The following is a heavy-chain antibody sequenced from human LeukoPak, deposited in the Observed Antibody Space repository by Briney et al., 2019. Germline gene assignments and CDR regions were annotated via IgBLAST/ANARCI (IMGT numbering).Heavy chain of an antibody. CDR1: GYTLTELS. Sequence: ASVKVSCTVSGYTLTELSMHWVRQAPGQGLEWMGWINPNSGGTNYAQKFQGRVTMTRDTSISTAYMELSRLRSDDTAVYYCARDPGDGYNYDYWGQGTLVTVSS. J-gene: IGHJ4*02. D-gene: IGHD5-24*01. CDR2: INPNSGGT. V-gene: IGHV1-2*02. CDR3: ARDPGDGYNYDY.